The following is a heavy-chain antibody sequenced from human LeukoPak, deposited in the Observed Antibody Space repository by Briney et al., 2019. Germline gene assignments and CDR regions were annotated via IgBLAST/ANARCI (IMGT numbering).Heavy chain of an antibody. V-gene: IGHV3-74*01. CDR1: GFTFSSYW. CDR3: ARDGLGSAHVY. D-gene: IGHD3/OR15-3a*01. CDR2: INGDGSST. J-gene: IGHJ4*02. Sequence: GGSLRLSCAASGFTFSSYWMHWVRQAPGKGLVWLSRINGDGSSTSYADSVKGRFTISRDNAKNTLYLQMNSLRAEDTAVYYCARDGLGSAHVYWGQGTLVTVSS.